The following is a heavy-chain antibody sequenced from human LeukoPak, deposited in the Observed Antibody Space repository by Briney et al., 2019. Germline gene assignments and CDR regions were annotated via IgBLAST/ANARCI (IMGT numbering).Heavy chain of an antibody. CDR2: ISSSVSTI. V-gene: IGHV3-48*03. Sequence: GGSLRLSCAASGFTFSSYEMNWVRQAPGKGLEWVSYISSSVSTIYYTDSVKGRFTISRDNAKSSLYLQMNSLRAEDTAVYYCARKPSSSWYRFDYWGQGTLVTVSS. CDR1: GFTFSSYE. J-gene: IGHJ4*02. D-gene: IGHD6-13*01. CDR3: ARKPSSSWYRFDY.